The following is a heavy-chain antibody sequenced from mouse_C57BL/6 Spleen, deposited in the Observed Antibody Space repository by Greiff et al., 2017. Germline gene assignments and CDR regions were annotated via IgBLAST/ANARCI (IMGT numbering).Heavy chain of an antibody. D-gene: IGHD2-1*01. CDR2: LSDCGSYT. Sequence: EVQLVESGGGLVKPGGSLKLSCAASGFTFSSYAMSWVRQTPETRLEWVATLSDCGSYTYYPHNVKGRFTISSDNAKNNLYLPVCHLKSEHTAMYYSARGGDLPYYYAMDDWGQGTSVTVSS. CDR1: GFTFSSYA. J-gene: IGHJ4*01. CDR3: ARGGDLPYYYAMDD. V-gene: IGHV5-4*01.